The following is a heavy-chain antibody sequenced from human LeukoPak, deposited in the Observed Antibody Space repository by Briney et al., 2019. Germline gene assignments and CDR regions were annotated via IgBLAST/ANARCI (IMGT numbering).Heavy chain of an antibody. J-gene: IGHJ6*02. Sequence: GGSLRLSCAASGSAFSRSWIHWVPQAPGKGLVWVSHINNDATRTTYADSVRGRFTISRDNAKNTVSLQMNSLRAEDTAVYYCASDGAYAMAVWGQGTTVTVSS. CDR1: GSAFSRSW. CDR3: ASDGAYAMAV. D-gene: IGHD1-26*01. V-gene: IGHV3-74*01. CDR2: INNDATRT.